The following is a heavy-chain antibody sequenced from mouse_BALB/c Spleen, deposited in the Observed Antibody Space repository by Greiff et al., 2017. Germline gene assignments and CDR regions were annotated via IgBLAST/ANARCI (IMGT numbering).Heavy chain of an antibody. CDR1: GFTFTDYY. CDR2: IRNKANGYTT. V-gene: IGHV7-3*02. CDR3: ARDRAGAMDY. J-gene: IGHJ4*01. Sequence: EVQVVESGGGLVQPGGSLRLSCATSGFTFTDYYMSWVRQPPGKALEWLGFIRNKANGYTTEYSASVKGRFTISRDNSQSILYLQMNTLRAEDSATYYCARDRAGAMDYWGQGTSVTVSS.